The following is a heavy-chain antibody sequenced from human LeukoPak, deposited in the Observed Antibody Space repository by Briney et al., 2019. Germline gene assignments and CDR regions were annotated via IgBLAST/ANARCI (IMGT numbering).Heavy chain of an antibody. J-gene: IGHJ4*02. Sequence: GGSLRLSCAASGFTFSGYEMNWVRQAPGKGLGWVSHISGSGVTIHYSDSMKGRFTISRDNAKNSLSLQMNSLRVEDTAVYYCARDGVPGHTVFDYWGQGTLVTVSS. CDR1: GFTFSGYE. CDR2: ISGSGVTI. D-gene: IGHD1-1*01. CDR3: ARDGVPGHTVFDY. V-gene: IGHV3-48*03.